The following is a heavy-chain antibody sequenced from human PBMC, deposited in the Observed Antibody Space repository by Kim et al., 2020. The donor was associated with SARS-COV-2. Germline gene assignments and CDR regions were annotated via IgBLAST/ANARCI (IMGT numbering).Heavy chain of an antibody. Sequence: SETLSLTCTVSGGSISSGDYYWSWIRQPPGKGLEWIGYIYYSGSTYYNPSLKSRVTISVDTSKNQFSLKLSSGTAADTAVYYCARAGLWFGELSPPFDYWGQGTLVTVSS. CDR2: IYYSGST. D-gene: IGHD3-10*01. CDR1: GGSISSGDYY. J-gene: IGHJ4*02. V-gene: IGHV4-30-4*01. CDR3: ARAGLWFGELSPPFDY.